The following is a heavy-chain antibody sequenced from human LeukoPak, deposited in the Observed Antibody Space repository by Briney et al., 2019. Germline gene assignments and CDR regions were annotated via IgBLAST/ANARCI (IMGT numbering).Heavy chain of an antibody. J-gene: IGHJ5*02. CDR3: ARDHYYYDKGFDP. D-gene: IGHD3-22*01. Sequence: GGSLRLSCAASGFTVSSNYMSWVRQALGKGLEWVSVIYSGGSTYYADSVKGRFTISRDNSKNTLYLQMNSLRAEDTAVYYCARDHYYYDKGFDPWGQGTLITVSS. V-gene: IGHV3-66*01. CDR1: GFTVSSNY. CDR2: IYSGGST.